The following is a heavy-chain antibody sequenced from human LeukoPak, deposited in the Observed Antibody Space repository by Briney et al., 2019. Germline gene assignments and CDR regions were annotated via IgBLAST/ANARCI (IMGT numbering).Heavy chain of an antibody. D-gene: IGHD3-3*01. V-gene: IGHV3-30*02. Sequence: GGSLSLSCAASGFTFSSYGMHWVRQAPGKGLEWVAFIRYDGSNKYYADSVKGRFTISRDNSKNTLYLQMNSLRAEDTAVYYCAKVNNDFWSGYYNYYYMDVWGKGTTVTVSS. J-gene: IGHJ6*03. CDR1: GFTFSSYG. CDR2: IRYDGSNK. CDR3: AKVNNDFWSGYYNYYYMDV.